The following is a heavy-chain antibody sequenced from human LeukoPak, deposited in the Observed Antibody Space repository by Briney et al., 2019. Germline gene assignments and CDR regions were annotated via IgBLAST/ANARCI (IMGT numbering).Heavy chain of an antibody. Sequence: PGGSLRLSCAASGFTFSSYAMHWVRQAPGKGLEWVAVISYDGSNKYYADSVKGRFTISRDNSKNTLYLQMNSLRAEDTAVYYCARVYCSSISCYAAYYYYGMDVWGQGTTVTVS. V-gene: IGHV3-30-3*01. CDR2: ISYDGSNK. CDR1: GFTFSSYA. CDR3: ARVYCSSISCYAAYYYYGMDV. J-gene: IGHJ6*02. D-gene: IGHD2-2*01.